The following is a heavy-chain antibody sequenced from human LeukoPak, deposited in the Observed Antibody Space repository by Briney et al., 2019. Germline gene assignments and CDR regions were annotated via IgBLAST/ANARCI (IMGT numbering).Heavy chain of an antibody. CDR1: GGSISSGGYS. V-gene: IGHV4-30-2*01. CDR2: IYHSGST. CDR3: ARDREGALDY. Sequence: PSQTLSLTCAVSGGSISSGGYSWSWIRQPPGKGLEWIGYIYHSGSTYYNPSLKSRVTISVDRSKNQFSLKLSSVTAADTAVYYCARDREGALDYWGQGTLVTVSS. J-gene: IGHJ4*02.